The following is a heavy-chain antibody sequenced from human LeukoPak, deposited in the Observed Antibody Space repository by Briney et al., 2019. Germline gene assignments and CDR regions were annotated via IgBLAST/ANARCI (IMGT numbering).Heavy chain of an antibody. J-gene: IGHJ4*02. CDR3: SCDFWSGYPTR. CDR1: GFTFSGSA. V-gene: IGHV3-73*01. D-gene: IGHD3-3*01. CDR2: IRSTANGYAT. Sequence: PGGSLRLSCAASGFTFSGSALHWVRQASGKGLEWVGRIRSTANGYATAYAASVKGRFIISRDDSKNTAYLQMNSLKTEDTAVYYCSCDFWSGYPTRWGQGTLVTVSS.